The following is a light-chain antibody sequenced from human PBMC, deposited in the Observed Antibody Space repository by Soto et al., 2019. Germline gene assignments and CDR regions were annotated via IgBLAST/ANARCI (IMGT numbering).Light chain of an antibody. CDR3: QQLNSYPF. CDR2: AAS. J-gene: IGKJ3*01. CDR1: QGISSY. Sequence: DIRLTQSPSFLSASVGDRVTITCRASQGISSYLAWYQQKPGKAPKLLIYAASTLQSGVPSRFSGSRSGTAFTLTISSLQPEDFATDYCQQLNSYPFFGPGTKVDIK. V-gene: IGKV1-9*01.